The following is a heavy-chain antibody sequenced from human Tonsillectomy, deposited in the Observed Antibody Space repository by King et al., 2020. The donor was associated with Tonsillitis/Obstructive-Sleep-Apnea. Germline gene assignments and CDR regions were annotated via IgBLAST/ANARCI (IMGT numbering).Heavy chain of an antibody. J-gene: IGHJ4*02. CDR3: AKNYGDPDY. CDR1: GFSVGDYG. Sequence: VQLVESGGRVVRPGGSLRLSCAASGFSVGDYGMSWVRQAPGKGLEWVSGINWNGDSTGYADSVKGRFTISRDNTKNSLYLQMNSLRAEDTAFYYCAKNYGDPDYWGQGTLVTVSS. D-gene: IGHD4-17*01. CDR2: INWNGDST. V-gene: IGHV3-20*04.